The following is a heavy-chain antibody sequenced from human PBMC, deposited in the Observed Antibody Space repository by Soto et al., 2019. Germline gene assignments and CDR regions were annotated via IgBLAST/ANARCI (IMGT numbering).Heavy chain of an antibody. CDR1: GGSISSGGYY. V-gene: IGHV4-31*03. J-gene: IGHJ4*02. Sequence: QVQLQESGPGLVKPSQTLSLTCTVSGGSISSGGYYWSWIRQHPGKGLEWFGYIFYSGSTYYNPSLKSRVTISVDTSKNQSPLKLSSVTAADTAVYYCARSPEATVTAFDSWGQGTLVTVPS. CDR2: IFYSGST. CDR3: ARSPEATVTAFDS. D-gene: IGHD4-17*01.